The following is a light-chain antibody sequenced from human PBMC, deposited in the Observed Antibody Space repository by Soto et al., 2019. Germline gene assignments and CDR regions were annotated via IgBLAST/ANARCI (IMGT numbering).Light chain of an antibody. J-gene: IGKJ3*01. CDR1: QSVGPS. Sequence: IQMTQSPSTLSASVGDRVTVTCRASQSVGPSLAWYQQKPGKVPTLLIYGASILETGVPSRFSGSGSGTDFTLTIASLQPDDSATYYCQHYDSSPLTFGPGTKVEIK. CDR3: QHYDSSPLT. V-gene: IGKV1-5*01. CDR2: GAS.